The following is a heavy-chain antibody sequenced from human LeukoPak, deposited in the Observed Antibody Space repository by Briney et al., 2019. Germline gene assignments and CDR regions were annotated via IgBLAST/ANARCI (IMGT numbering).Heavy chain of an antibody. J-gene: IGHJ6*03. CDR1: GYSISSGYY. CDR3: ARQACSGGSCYYHYYYYMDV. V-gene: IGHV4-38-2*01. D-gene: IGHD2-15*01. Sequence: SETLSLTCAVSGYSISSGYYWGWIRQPPGKGLEWIGSIYHSGSTYYNPSLKSRVTISVDTSKNQFSLKLSSVTAADTAVYYCARQACSGGSCYYHYYYYMDVWGKGTTATVSS. CDR2: IYHSGST.